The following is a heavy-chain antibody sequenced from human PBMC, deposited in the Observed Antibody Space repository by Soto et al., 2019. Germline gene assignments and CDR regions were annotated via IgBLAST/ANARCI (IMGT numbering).Heavy chain of an antibody. D-gene: IGHD3-16*01. V-gene: IGHV4-30-2*01. J-gene: IGHJ6*01. Sequence: PSEALSVPCTVSNGSISIGGYYWSWIRQTPGKGLEWIGYIYPTGKTYYNPSLKNRATLSIDTSQNQFSLQLTSVTAADTAVYYCARAPPGPAPRWGVWGQGTTFTVSS. CDR1: NGSISIGGYY. CDR3: ARAPPGPAPRWGV. CDR2: IYPTGKT.